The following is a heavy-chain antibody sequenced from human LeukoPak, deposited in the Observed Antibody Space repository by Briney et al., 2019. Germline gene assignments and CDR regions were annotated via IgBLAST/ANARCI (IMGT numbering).Heavy chain of an antibody. Sequence: PGGSLRLSCSASGFTFSSYAMHWVRQAPGKGLEYVSAISSNGGSTYYADSVKGRFSISRDNSNNTLYLQMNSLRAEDTAVYYCARDLGYTHGFGYWGQGTLVTVSS. V-gene: IGHV3-64*04. D-gene: IGHD5-18*01. CDR3: ARDLGYTHGFGY. J-gene: IGHJ4*02. CDR2: ISSNGGST. CDR1: GFTFSSYA.